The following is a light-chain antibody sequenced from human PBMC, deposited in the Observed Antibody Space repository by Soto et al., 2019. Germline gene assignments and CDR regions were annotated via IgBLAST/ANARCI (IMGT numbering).Light chain of an antibody. V-gene: IGLV1-51*01. CDR1: SSNIGNNY. Sequence: QSVLTQPPSVSTAPGQKVTISCSGSSSNIGNNYVFWYQQLPGTAPKLLIYDNDKRPSGIPDRFSGSNSGTSATLGITGLQTGDEADYYCATWDRSLSVGVFGGGTKLTV. CDR2: DND. J-gene: IGLJ2*01. CDR3: ATWDRSLSVGV.